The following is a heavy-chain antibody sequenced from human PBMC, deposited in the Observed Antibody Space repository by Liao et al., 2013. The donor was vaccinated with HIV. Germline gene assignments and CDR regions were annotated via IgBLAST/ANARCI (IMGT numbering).Heavy chain of an antibody. CDR1: GGSFSGYY. J-gene: IGHJ3*02. Sequence: QVQLQQWGAGLLKPSETLSLTCAVYGGSFSGYYWSWIRQPPGKGLEWIGEINHSGSTNYNPSLKSRVTISVDTSKNQFSLKLSSVTAADTAVYYCAGRRRGASTQPRYCSGGSCYPKGAFDIWGQGTMVTVSS. CDR3: AGRRRGASTQPRYCSGGSCYPKGAFDI. CDR2: INHSGST. D-gene: IGHD2-15*01. V-gene: IGHV4-34*01.